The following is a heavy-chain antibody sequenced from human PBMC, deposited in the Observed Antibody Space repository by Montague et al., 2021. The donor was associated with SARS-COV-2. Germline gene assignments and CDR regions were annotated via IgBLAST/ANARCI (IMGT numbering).Heavy chain of an antibody. D-gene: IGHD3/OR15-3a*01. J-gene: IGHJ5*02. V-gene: IGHV4-39*01. CDR3: ARRLTGLKPHFDH. CDR2: IYYSGST. Sequence: SETLSLTCAVSGDSIRSATYYWVWLRQPPGRGLEWIVNIYYSGSTMYTPSLQSRVTISVDTSKNQFSLHLIPVTAADTAVYYCARRLTGLKPHFDHWGQGTLVTVSS. CDR1: GDSIRSATYY.